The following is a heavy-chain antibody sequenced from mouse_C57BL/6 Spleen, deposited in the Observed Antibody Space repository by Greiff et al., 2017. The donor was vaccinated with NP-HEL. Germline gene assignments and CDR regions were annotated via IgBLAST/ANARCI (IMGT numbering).Heavy chain of an antibody. CDR3: ARGGYGSSDFDY. J-gene: IGHJ2*01. Sequence: VQLQESGPELVKPGASVKISCKASGYAFSSSWMNWVKQRPGKGLEWIGRIYPGDGDTNYNGKFKGKATLTADKSSSTAYMQLSSLTSEDSAVYFCARGGYGSSDFDYWGQGTTLTVSS. CDR1: GYAFSSSW. CDR2: IYPGDGDT. D-gene: IGHD1-1*01. V-gene: IGHV1-82*01.